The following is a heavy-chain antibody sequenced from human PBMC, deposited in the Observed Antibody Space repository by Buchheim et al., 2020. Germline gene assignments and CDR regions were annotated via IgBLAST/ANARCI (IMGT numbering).Heavy chain of an antibody. CDR3: ATDLGEG. J-gene: IGHJ4*02. Sequence: VQLVESGGGLVEPGGSLRLSCAASGLPFTNAWMTWVRQAPGKGLEWLGLIKSRTDGGTADFDAPVKGRFTISSADSQKMLYLQMNSLRTDDTAVYYCATDLGEGWGQGAL. CDR1: GLPFTNAW. V-gene: IGHV3-15*01. CDR2: IKSRTDGGTA. D-gene: IGHD4-17*01.